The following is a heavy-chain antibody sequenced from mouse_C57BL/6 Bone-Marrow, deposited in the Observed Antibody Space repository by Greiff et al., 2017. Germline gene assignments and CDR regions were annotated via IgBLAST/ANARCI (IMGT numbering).Heavy chain of an antibody. CDR3: TTFTTVVAPRFAY. V-gene: IGHV14-4*01. Sequence: VQLQQSGAELVRPGASVKLSCTASGFNIKDDYMHWVKQRPEQGLEWIGWIDPENGDTEYASKFQGKATITADTSSNTAYLQLSSLTSEDTAVYYCTTFTTVVAPRFAYWGQGTLVTVSA. J-gene: IGHJ3*01. CDR2: IDPENGDT. CDR1: GFNIKDDY. D-gene: IGHD1-1*01.